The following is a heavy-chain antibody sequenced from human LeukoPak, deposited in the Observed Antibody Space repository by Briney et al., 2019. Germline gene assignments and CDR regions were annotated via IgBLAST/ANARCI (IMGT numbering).Heavy chain of an antibody. CDR1: GFTFSSYW. J-gene: IGHJ5*02. Sequence: GGSLRLSCAASGFTFSSYWMSWVRQAPGKGLEWVANIKQDGSEKYYVDSVKGRFTISRDNAKNSLYLQMKSLRAEDTAVYYCAREGGRYCSSPSCPQHWFDPWGQGTLVTVSS. CDR3: AREGGRYCSSPSCPQHWFDP. V-gene: IGHV3-7*01. CDR2: IKQDGSEK. D-gene: IGHD2-2*01.